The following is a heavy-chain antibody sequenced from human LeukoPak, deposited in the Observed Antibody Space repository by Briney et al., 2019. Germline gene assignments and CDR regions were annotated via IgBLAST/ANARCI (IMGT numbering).Heavy chain of an antibody. CDR3: ASLYGSGPNWFDP. Sequence: GGSLRLSCAASGFTFSSYWMHWVRQAPGKGLVWVSRIYSDGISTSYADSVKGRFTISRDNAKNTLYLQMNSLKAEDTAVYYCASLYGSGPNWFDPWGQGTLVTVSS. J-gene: IGHJ5*02. D-gene: IGHD3-10*01. CDR1: GFTFSSYW. V-gene: IGHV3-74*01. CDR2: IYSDGIST.